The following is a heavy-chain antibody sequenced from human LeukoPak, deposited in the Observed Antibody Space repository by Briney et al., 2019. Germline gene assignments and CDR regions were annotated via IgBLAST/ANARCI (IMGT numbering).Heavy chain of an antibody. CDR2: VSTTGGST. D-gene: IGHD6-19*01. Sequence: PGGSLRLSCAASGFSFSNYAMSWVRQAPGKGLEWVSTVSTTGGSTYYADSVKGRFTISRDNSKDTLYLQMNSLRAEDTAVYYCAKCSGWFVRGKDYYYYYMDVWGKGTTVTVSS. V-gene: IGHV3-23*01. CDR1: GFSFSNYA. J-gene: IGHJ6*03. CDR3: AKCSGWFVRGKDYYYYYMDV.